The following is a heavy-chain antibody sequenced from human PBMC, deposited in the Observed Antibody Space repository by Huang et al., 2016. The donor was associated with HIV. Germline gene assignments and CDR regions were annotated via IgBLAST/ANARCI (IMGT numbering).Heavy chain of an antibody. J-gene: IGHJ4*02. Sequence: QLQLQESGPGLVKPSDTLSLNCTISGGSIKSRKYYWGWVRQAPGKGLEWIGDIFYSGSPYYNPSLRSRVSLSVDTSKNQVTLKVNAVIAADTAVYYCARRQGSGYYFYFDYWGRGIPVTVSA. CDR2: IFYSGSP. D-gene: IGHD3-22*01. V-gene: IGHV4-39*01. CDR3: ARRQGSGYYFYFDY. CDR1: GGSIKSRKYY.